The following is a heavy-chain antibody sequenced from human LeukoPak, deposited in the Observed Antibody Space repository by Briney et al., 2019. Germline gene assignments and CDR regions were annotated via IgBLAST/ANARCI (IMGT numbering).Heavy chain of an antibody. CDR2: ISSSSSYI. Sequence: GGSLRLSCAASGFTFSSYSMNWVRQAPGKGLEWVSSISSSSSYIYYADSVKGRFTISRDNAKNSLYLQMNSLRAEDTAVYYCAREEGSTVPSNYWGQGTLVTVSS. CDR3: AREEGSTVPSNY. D-gene: IGHD4-11*01. J-gene: IGHJ4*02. V-gene: IGHV3-21*01. CDR1: GFTFSSYS.